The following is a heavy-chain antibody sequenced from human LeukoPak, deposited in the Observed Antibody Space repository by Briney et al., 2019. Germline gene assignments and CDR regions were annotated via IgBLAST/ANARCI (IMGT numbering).Heavy chain of an antibody. CDR3: AREGTGRYDALDV. CDR1: GFTFSSYS. Sequence: GGSLRLSCAASGFTFSSYSMNWVRQVPGKGLEWISYINSRSTSVFSADSVKGRFTISRDNAKNLLYLQMNSLTDDDTAVYYCAREGTGRYDALDVWGQGTTVTVSS. D-gene: IGHD1-1*01. V-gene: IGHV3-48*02. J-gene: IGHJ3*01. CDR2: INSRSTSV.